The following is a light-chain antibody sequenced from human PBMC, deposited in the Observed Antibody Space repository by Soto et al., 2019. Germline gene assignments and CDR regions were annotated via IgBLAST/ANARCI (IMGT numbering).Light chain of an antibody. V-gene: IGKV1-39*01. CDR2: AAS. J-gene: IGKJ1*01. Sequence: DIQMTQSPSSLSASVGERVTTTCRASQSISSYLNWYQQKPGKAPKLLIYAASSLQSGVPSRFSGSGSGTDFTLTISSLQPEDFATYYCQQSYSTRWTFGQGTKVDIK. CDR1: QSISSY. CDR3: QQSYSTRWT.